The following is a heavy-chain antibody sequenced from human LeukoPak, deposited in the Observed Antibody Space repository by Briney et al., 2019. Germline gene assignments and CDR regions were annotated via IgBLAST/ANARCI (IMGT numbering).Heavy chain of an antibody. CDR1: GASISSYY. V-gene: IGHV4-59*01. CDR2: IHYSGGI. Sequence: PSETLSVTCTVSGASISSYYWNWFRQSPGKGLEWIGNIHYSGGINYNPSLKSRVTISVDTSKNQLSLRLRSVTAADTALYYCARGGESTSWHTDYWGQGTLVTVSS. D-gene: IGHD6-13*01. CDR3: ARGGESTSWHTDY. J-gene: IGHJ4*02.